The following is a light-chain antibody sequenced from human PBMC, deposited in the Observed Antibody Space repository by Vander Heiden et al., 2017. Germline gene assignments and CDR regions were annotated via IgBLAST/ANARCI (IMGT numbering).Light chain of an antibody. CDR1: SLRSYY. Sequence: SSELTQDPAVSVALGQTVRITCQGDSLRSYYASWYQQKPGQAPVLVIYGKNNRPSGIPDRFSGSSSGNTASLTITGAQAEDEADYDCNSRDSSGNHGVFGGGTKLTVL. V-gene: IGLV3-19*01. CDR2: GKN. CDR3: NSRDSSGNHGV. J-gene: IGLJ2*01.